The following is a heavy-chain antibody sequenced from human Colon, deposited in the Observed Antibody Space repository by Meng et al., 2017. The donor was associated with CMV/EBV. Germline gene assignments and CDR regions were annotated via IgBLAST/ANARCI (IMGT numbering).Heavy chain of an antibody. CDR3: ATVRSGYYLYFQH. CDR2: INPNSGGT. V-gene: IGHV1-2*02. Sequence: HVHLVASGARVKKPVAAVRFSCRASGSTFTGYYMHWVRQSPGQGLEWMGWINPNSGGTNYAQTFQGRVTMTRDTSISTASMELSRLRSDDTAVYYCATVRSGYYLYFQHWGQGTLVTVSS. J-gene: IGHJ1*01. D-gene: IGHD3-22*01. CDR1: GSTFTGYY.